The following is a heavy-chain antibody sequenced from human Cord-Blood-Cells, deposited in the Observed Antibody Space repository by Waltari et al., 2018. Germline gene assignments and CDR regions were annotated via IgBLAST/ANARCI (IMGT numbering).Heavy chain of an antibody. J-gene: IGHJ3*02. CDR3: ARVDSSGYYYFAFDI. CDR1: VGSISSSSYY. D-gene: IGHD3-22*01. CDR2: IYYSGST. Sequence: QLQLQESGPGLVKPSETLSLTCTVPVGSISSSSYYWGWIRTPPGKGLEWIGSIYYSGSTYYNPSLKSRVTISVDTSKNQFSLKLSSVTAADTAVYYCARVDSSGYYYFAFDIWGQGTMVTVSS. V-gene: IGHV4-39*01.